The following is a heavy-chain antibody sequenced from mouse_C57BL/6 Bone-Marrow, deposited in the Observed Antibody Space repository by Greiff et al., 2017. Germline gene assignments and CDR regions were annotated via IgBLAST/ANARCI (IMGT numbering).Heavy chain of an antibody. CDR3: TRDRYGNLDYYYAMGY. D-gene: IGHD2-10*02. J-gene: IGHJ4*01. CDR1: GFTFSSYA. V-gene: IGHV5-9-1*02. CDR2: ISSGGDYI. Sequence: EVHLVESGEGLVKPGGSLKLSCAASGFTFSSYAMSWVRQTPEKRLEWVAYISSGGDYIYYADTVKGRFTISRDNARHTLYLQMSSLKSEDTAMYYCTRDRYGNLDYYYAMGYWGQGTSVTVSS.